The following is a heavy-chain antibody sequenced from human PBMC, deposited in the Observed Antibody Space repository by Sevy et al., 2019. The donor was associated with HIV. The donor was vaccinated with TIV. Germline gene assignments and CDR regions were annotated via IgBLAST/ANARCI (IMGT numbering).Heavy chain of an antibody. J-gene: IGHJ5*01. CDR3: ARGTSRSAARRWFDC. Sequence: SETLSLTCAVSGASFTNYYWSWIRQPPEKGLEWIGYVTHTATTNYNPSLKGRVTMSLDTSNNQFSLRLTSVTAADTAVYFCARGTSRSAARRWFDCWGRGALVTVSS. V-gene: IGHV4-59*08. CDR1: GASFTNYY. CDR2: VTHTATT. D-gene: IGHD6-6*01.